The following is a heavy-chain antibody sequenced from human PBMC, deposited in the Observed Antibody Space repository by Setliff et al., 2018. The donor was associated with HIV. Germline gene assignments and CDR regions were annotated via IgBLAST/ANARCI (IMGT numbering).Heavy chain of an antibody. V-gene: IGHV1-3*01. Sequence: GPVKVSCKTSGYTFKSYDINWVRQAPGQRPEWMARINAGNGNREYSPKFQGRVTITADTSASTMYMELSSLRSEDTAVYYCARVGNNRLQFFDHWGQGTLVTVSS. CDR3: ARVGNNRLQFFDH. CDR2: INAGNGNR. CDR1: GYTFKSYD. J-gene: IGHJ4*02. D-gene: IGHD5-12*01.